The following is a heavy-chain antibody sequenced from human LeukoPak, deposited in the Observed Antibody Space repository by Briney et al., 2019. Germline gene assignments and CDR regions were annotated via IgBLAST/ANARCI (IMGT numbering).Heavy chain of an antibody. CDR2: INPNSGGT. V-gene: IGHV1-2*02. CDR3: ARMDDNYDCWSGYFDSYFDY. Sequence: ASVKVSCKASGYTFTGYYMHWVRQAPGQGLEWMGWINPNSGGTNYAQKFQGRVTMTRDTSISTAYMELSRLRSDDTAVYYCARMDDNYDCWSGYFDSYFDYWGQGTLVTVSS. D-gene: IGHD3-3*01. CDR1: GYTFTGYY. J-gene: IGHJ4*02.